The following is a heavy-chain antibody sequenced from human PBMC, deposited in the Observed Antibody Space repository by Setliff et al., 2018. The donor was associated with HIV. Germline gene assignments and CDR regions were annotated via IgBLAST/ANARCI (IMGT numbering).Heavy chain of an antibody. V-gene: IGHV1-2*06. D-gene: IGHD5-18*01. CDR3: ARGGGGYSYGYPSSGYYWGDY. Sequence: ASVKVSCKASGYTFTGYYMHWVRQAPGQGLEWMGRINPNSGGTNYAQKFQGRVTMTRDTSISTAYMELSRLRSDDTAVYYCARGGGGYSYGYPSSGYYWGDYWGQGTPVTVSS. CDR1: GYTFTGYY. CDR2: INPNSGGT. J-gene: IGHJ4*02.